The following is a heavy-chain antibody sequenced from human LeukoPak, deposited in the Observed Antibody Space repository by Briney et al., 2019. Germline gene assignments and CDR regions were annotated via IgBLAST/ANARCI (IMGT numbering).Heavy chain of an antibody. V-gene: IGHV3-30*18. CDR2: ISYDGSNK. CDR3: AKVAAAALGPHDY. CDR1: GFTFSSYG. Sequence: GGSLRLSCAASGFTFSSYGMHWVRQAPGKGLEWVAVISYDGSNKYYADSVKGRFTIPRDNSKNTLYLQMNSLRAEDTAVYYCAKVAAAALGPHDYWGQGTLVTVSS. D-gene: IGHD6-13*01. J-gene: IGHJ4*02.